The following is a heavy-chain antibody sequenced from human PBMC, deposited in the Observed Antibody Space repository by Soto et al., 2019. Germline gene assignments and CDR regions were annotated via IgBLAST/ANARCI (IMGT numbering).Heavy chain of an antibody. V-gene: IGHV4-39*01. CDR3: ARTQGMDV. Sequence: SETLSLTCTGSGGSISSSSYYWGWIRQPPGKGLEWIGSIYYSGSTYYNPSLKSRVTISVDTSKNQFSLKLSSVTAADTAVYYCARTQGMDVWGQGTTVTVS. CDR1: GGSISSSSYY. J-gene: IGHJ6*02. CDR2: IYYSGST.